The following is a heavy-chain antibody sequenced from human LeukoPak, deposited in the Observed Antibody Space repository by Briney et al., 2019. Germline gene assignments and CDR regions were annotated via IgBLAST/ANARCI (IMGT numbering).Heavy chain of an antibody. J-gene: IGHJ4*02. CDR1: GFTFSSYW. CDR3: ARGRIDY. V-gene: IGHV3-7*04. D-gene: IGHD1-14*01. CDR2: IKDDGSEK. Sequence: GGSLRLSCVGSGFTFSSYWMTWVRQAPGKGLEWVANIKDDGSEKYSVDSVKGRFTISRDNAKNLLYLQMSSLRAEDTAVYYCARGRIDYWGRGTLVTVSS.